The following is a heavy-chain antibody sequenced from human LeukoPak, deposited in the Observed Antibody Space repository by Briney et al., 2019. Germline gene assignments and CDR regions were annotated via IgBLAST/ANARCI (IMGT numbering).Heavy chain of an antibody. CDR2: MYYSGST. V-gene: IGHV4-61*01. Sequence: PSETLSLTCTVSGGSVSSGSYYWGWIRQPPGKGLEWIGYMYYSGSTNYNPSLKSRVTISVDTSKTQFSLKLTSVTAADTAVYYCARDRVYYFDYWGQGTLVTVSS. CDR3: ARDRVYYFDY. CDR1: GGSVSSGSYY. J-gene: IGHJ4*02.